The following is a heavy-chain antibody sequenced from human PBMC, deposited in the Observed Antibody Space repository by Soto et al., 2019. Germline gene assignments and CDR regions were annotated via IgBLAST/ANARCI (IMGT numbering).Heavy chain of an antibody. J-gene: IGHJ4*02. CDR2: INHSGTV. V-gene: IGHV4-34*01. Sequence: QVHLQQWGAGLLKPSETLSLTCAVNGGAFNGYYWTWIRQSPGKGRQWIGEINHSGTVDYNPSLKSRVTFSIDTSKKQFSLTLTSVTAADTAVYYCARAGAALVRGSIGGFDYWGQGTLVTVSS. CDR3: ARAGAALVRGSIGGFDY. CDR1: GGAFNGYY. D-gene: IGHD3-10*01.